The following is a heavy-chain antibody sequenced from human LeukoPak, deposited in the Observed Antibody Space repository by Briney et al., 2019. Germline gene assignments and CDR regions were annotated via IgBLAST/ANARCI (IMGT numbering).Heavy chain of an antibody. CDR1: GFTFSSYS. Sequence: GGSLRLSCAASGFTFSSYSMSWVRQAPGKGLEWVSSISSSGRNTYYADSVKGRFTISRDKAKNSLYLQMTSLRAEDTAVYYYARGRNSYHDFDYWGQGALVTLSS. V-gene: IGHV3-21*04. CDR3: ARGRNSYHDFDY. D-gene: IGHD5-18*01. J-gene: IGHJ4*02. CDR2: ISSSGRNT.